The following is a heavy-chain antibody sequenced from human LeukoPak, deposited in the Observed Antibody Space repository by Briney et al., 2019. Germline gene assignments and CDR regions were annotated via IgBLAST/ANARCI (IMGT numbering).Heavy chain of an antibody. Sequence: PGGSLRLSCAASGFTFSYYGLHWVRQAPGKGLEWVAFIRYDGNDKFYAKSVKGRFTISRDTSRNTLYLQMNSLRLEDTAVYYCAKDLMRDRWFGESWGQGTLVTVSS. CDR3: AKDLMRDRWFGES. CDR2: IRYDGNDK. V-gene: IGHV3-30*02. CDR1: GFTFSYYG. J-gene: IGHJ5*02. D-gene: IGHD3-10*01.